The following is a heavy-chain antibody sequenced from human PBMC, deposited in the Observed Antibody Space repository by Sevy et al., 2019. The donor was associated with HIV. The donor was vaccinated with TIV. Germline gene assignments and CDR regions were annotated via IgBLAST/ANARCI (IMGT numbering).Heavy chain of an antibody. CDR1: GFTFSSYW. CDR3: ARDIPPRVFGVVKTSVFDY. J-gene: IGHJ4*02. V-gene: IGHV3-7*03. CDR2: IKQDGSEE. D-gene: IGHD3-3*01. Sequence: GGSLRLSCAASGFTFSSYWMSWVRQAPGKGLEWVANIKQDGSEEYYVDSVKGRFTISRDNAKNSLYLQMNSLRAEDTAVYYCARDIPPRVFGVVKTSVFDYWGQGTLVTVSS.